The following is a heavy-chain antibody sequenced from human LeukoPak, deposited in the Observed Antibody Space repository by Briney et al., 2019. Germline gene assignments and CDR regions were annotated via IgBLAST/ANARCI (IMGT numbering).Heavy chain of an antibody. CDR1: GYPFTGYY. D-gene: IGHD3-22*01. Sequence: ASVKVSCKASGYPFTGYYMHWVRQAPGQGLEWMGWINPNSGGTNYAQKFQGRVTMTRDTSISTAYMELSRLRSDDTAVYYCARALFSYDSSAYNAFDIWGQGTMVTVSS. V-gene: IGHV1-2*02. CDR3: ARALFSYDSSAYNAFDI. CDR2: INPNSGGT. J-gene: IGHJ3*02.